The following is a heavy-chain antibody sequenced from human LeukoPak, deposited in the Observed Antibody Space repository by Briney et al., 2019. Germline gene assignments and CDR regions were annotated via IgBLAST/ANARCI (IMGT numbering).Heavy chain of an antibody. J-gene: IGHJ4*02. CDR2: ISGSGGST. Sequence: AGGSLRLSCAASGFTFSSYDMSWVRQAPGKGLEWVSAISGSGGSTYYAESVKGRFTISRDNSKNTVYLQVNGLRAEDTAVYCCAKDTFDDSGRRPDQWGQGTMVTVPS. CDR3: AKDTFDDSGRRPDQ. D-gene: IGHD3-10*01. V-gene: IGHV3-23*01. CDR1: GFTFSSYD.